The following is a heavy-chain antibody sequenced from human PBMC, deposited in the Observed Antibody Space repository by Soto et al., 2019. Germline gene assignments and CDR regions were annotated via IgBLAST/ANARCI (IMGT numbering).Heavy chain of an antibody. D-gene: IGHD6-19*01. CDR1: GYTFTSYG. Sequence: EASVKVSCTASGYTFTSYGISWVRQAPGQGLEWMGWISAYNGNTNYAQKLQGRVTMTTDTSTSTAYMELRSLRSDDTAVYYCARAQWLGYFDYWGQGTLVTVSS. CDR2: ISAYNGNT. CDR3: ARAQWLGYFDY. J-gene: IGHJ4*02. V-gene: IGHV1-18*01.